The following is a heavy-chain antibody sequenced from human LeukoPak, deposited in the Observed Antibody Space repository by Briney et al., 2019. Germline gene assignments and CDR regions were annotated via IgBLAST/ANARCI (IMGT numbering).Heavy chain of an antibody. V-gene: IGHV4-59*01. CDR2: IYCSGST. D-gene: IGHD4-17*01. Sequence: SETLSLTCTVSGGSISSYYWSWIRQPPGKGLEWIGYIYCSGSTNYSPSLKSRVTISVDTSKNQFSLKLSSVTAADTAVYYCARVTSRPGAYGDHFDYWGQGTLVTVSS. J-gene: IGHJ4*02. CDR1: GGSISSYY. CDR3: ARVTSRPGAYGDHFDY.